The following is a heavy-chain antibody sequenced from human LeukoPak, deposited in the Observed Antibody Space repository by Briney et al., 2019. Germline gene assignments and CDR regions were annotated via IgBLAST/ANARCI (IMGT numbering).Heavy chain of an antibody. J-gene: IGHJ5*02. V-gene: IGHV1-8*01. D-gene: IGHD2-15*01. CDR3: ARRYCSGGSCYGRQRGYWFDP. CDR1: GYTFTSYD. Sequence: ASVKVSCKASGYTFTSYDINWVRQATGQGLEWMGWMNPNSGNTGYAQKFQGRVTMTRNTSISTACMELSSLRSEDTAVYYCARRYCSGGSCYGRQRGYWFDPWGQGTLVTVSS. CDR2: MNPNSGNT.